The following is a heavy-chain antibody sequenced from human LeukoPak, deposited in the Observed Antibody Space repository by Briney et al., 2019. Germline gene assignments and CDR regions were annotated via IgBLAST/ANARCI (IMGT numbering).Heavy chain of an antibody. CDR2: ISYDGSNK. CDR1: GFTFSSYA. J-gene: IGHJ4*02. Sequence: PGGSLRLSCVASGFTFSSYAMHWVRQAPGKGLEWVAVISYDGSNKYYADSVKGRFTISRDNSKNTLYLQMNSLRAEDTAVYYCARESGFGELLFDYWGQGTLVTVSS. CDR3: ARESGFGELLFDY. V-gene: IGHV3-30*04. D-gene: IGHD3-10*01.